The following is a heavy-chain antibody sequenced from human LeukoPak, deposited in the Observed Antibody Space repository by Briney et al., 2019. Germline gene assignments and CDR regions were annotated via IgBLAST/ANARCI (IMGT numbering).Heavy chain of an antibody. Sequence: SETLSLTCTVSGGSISSSSYYWGWIRQPPGKGLEWIGSIYYSGSTYYNPSLKSRVTISVDTSKNQFSLKLSSVTAADTAVYYCARQNIYCSRTSCYEVDWFDPWGQGTLVTVSS. CDR3: ARQNIYCSRTSCYEVDWFDP. D-gene: IGHD2-2*01. J-gene: IGHJ5*02. CDR2: IYYSGST. V-gene: IGHV4-39*01. CDR1: GGSISSSSYY.